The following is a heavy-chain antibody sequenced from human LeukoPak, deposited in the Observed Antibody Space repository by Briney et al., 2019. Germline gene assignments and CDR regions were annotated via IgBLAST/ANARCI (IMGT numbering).Heavy chain of an antibody. CDR1: GGSISSSSYY. D-gene: IGHD3-16*02. CDR2: IYYSGST. V-gene: IGHV4-39*01. CDR3: ARLGHVWGSYPRY. Sequence: SETLSLTCTVSGGSISSSSYYWGWIRQPPGKGLEWIGSIYYSGSTYYNPSLKSRVTISVDTSKNQFSLKLSSVTAADTAVYYCARLGHVWGSYPRYWGQGTLVTVSS. J-gene: IGHJ4*02.